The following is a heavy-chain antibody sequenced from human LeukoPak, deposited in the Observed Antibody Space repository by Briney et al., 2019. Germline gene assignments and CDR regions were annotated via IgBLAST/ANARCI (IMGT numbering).Heavy chain of an antibody. CDR3: AKQPWIKLWLKPFDY. CDR2: ISGSGGST. D-gene: IGHD5-18*01. V-gene: IGHV3-23*01. CDR1: GGSFSGYY. J-gene: IGHJ4*02. Sequence: ETLSLTCAVYGGSFSGYYWSWVRQAPGKGLEWVSAISGSGGSTYYADSVKGRFTISRDNSKNTLYLQMNSLRAEDTAVYYCAKQPWIKLWLKPFDYWGQGTLVTVSS.